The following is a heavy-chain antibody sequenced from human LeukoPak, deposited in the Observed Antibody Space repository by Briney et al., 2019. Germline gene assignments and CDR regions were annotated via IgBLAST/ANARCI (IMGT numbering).Heavy chain of an antibody. CDR3: ASLAA. J-gene: IGHJ5*02. D-gene: IGHD3-3*02. V-gene: IGHV4-34*01. CDR1: GGSFSGYY. CDR2: INHSGST. Sequence: SETLSLTCAVYGGSFSGYYWSWIRQPPGKGLEWIGGINHSGSTNYNPSLKSRVTISVDTSKNQFSLKLSSVTAADTAVYYCASLAAWGQGTLVTVSS.